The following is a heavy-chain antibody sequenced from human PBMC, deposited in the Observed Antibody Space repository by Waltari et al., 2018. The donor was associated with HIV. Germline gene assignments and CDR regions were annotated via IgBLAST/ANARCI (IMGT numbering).Heavy chain of an antibody. CDR3: ARLVYTGSYIDSFDI. CDR2: IKDDGREE. V-gene: IGHV3-7*01. Sequence: EVQLVESGGGLVQPGGSLRLSCAASGFTFSNYWRKGGRQTPTKGLEWVANIKDDGREEYYVDSVKGRFTISRDNAKNSLYLQMNSLRVEDTAVYYCARLVYTGSYIDSFDIWGQGTKATVSS. D-gene: IGHD1-26*01. J-gene: IGHJ3*02. CDR1: GFTFSNYW.